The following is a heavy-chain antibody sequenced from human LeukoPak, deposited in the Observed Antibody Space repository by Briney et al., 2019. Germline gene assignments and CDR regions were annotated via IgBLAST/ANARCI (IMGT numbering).Heavy chain of an antibody. V-gene: IGHV4-30-4*08. Sequence: PSETLSLTCTVSGGSISSGDYYWSWIRQPPGKGLEWIGYIYYSGSTYYNPSLKSRVTISVDTSKNQFSLKLSSVTAADTAFYYCAREAVTPGGNWLDPWGQGTLVTVSS. J-gene: IGHJ5*02. CDR2: IYYSGST. CDR1: GGSISSGDYY. CDR3: AREAVTPGGNWLDP. D-gene: IGHD3-10*01.